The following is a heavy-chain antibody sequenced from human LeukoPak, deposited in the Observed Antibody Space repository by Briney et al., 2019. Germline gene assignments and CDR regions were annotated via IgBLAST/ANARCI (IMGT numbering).Heavy chain of an antibody. Sequence: PGGSLRLSCAASGFSFSSYGMHWVRQAPGKGLEWVAIIWYDGNSKYYADSVKGRFTISRDNSKNILYLQMNSLRAEDAAVYYCARVSSGGGNWFDPWGQGTLVTVSS. CDR1: GFSFSSYG. CDR3: ARVSSGGGNWFDP. CDR2: IWYDGNSK. J-gene: IGHJ5*02. D-gene: IGHD2-15*01. V-gene: IGHV3-33*01.